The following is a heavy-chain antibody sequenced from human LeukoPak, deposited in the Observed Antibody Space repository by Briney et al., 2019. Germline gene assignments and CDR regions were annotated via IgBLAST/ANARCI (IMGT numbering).Heavy chain of an antibody. Sequence: GGSLRLSCAASGFTFSSYGMPWVRQAPGKGLEWVAVIWYDGSNKYYADSVKGRFTISRDNSKNTLYLQMNSLRAEDTAVYYCARDRYCSGGSCYYYYGMDVWGQGTTVTVSS. D-gene: IGHD2-15*01. J-gene: IGHJ6*02. V-gene: IGHV3-33*01. CDR2: IWYDGSNK. CDR1: GFTFSSYG. CDR3: ARDRYCSGGSCYYYYGMDV.